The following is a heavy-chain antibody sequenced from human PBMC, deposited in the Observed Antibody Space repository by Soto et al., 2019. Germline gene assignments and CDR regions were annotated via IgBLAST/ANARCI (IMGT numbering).Heavy chain of an antibody. CDR2: IWYDGSNK. CDR1: GFTFSSYG. Sequence: QVQLVESGGGVVQPGRSLRLSCAASGFTFSSYGMHWVRQAPGKGLEWVAVIWYDGSNKYYADSVKGRFTISRDNSKNPLYLQKKRLRAEDKGVYYCARDPRSPSTGGGYYFDYWGQGTLVTVSS. CDR3: ARDPRSPSTGGGYYFDY. D-gene: IGHD3-16*01. V-gene: IGHV3-33*01. J-gene: IGHJ4*02.